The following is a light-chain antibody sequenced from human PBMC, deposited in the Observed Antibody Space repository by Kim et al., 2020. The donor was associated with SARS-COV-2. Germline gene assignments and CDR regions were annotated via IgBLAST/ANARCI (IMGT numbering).Light chain of an antibody. V-gene: IGKV3-15*01. Sequence: SVAPGEGATLSCRASESVATNLAWYQAKPGQPPRLLIYFAVTRATGVPARFSGSGSGTDFTLTISSLQSEDFAVYYCQQYNRWPTFGGGTKVDIK. CDR3: QQYNRWPT. CDR1: ESVATN. J-gene: IGKJ4*01. CDR2: FAV.